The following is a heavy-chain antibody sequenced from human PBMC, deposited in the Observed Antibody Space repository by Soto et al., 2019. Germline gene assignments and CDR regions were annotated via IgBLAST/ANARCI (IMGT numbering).Heavy chain of an antibody. Sequence: SETLSLTCTVSGGSIGSYHWSWIRQPPGKXLEWIGYIYYSGSTNYNPSLKSRVTISLDTSKKQFSLKLSSVTAADTAVYYCARAHFDRLPGYYFYDLDVWGQGTTVTVSS. V-gene: IGHV4-59*12. J-gene: IGHJ6*02. CDR3: ARAHFDRLPGYYFYDLDV. CDR1: GGSIGSYH. D-gene: IGHD3-9*01. CDR2: IYYSGST.